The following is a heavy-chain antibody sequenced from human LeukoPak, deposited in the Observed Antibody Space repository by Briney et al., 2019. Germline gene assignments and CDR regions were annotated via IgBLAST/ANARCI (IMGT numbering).Heavy chain of an antibody. CDR1: GFTFSRYD. CDR2: ISYDGSNK. V-gene: IGHV3-30*18. J-gene: IGHJ4*02. D-gene: IGHD6-19*01. CDR3: AKSGGGYSSGWFY. Sequence: GRSLRLSCAASGFTFSRYDMHWVRQAPGKGLEWVAVISYDGSNKYYADSVKGRFTISRDNSKNTLYLQMDSLRAEDTAVYYCAKSGGGYSSGWFYWGQGTLVTVSS.